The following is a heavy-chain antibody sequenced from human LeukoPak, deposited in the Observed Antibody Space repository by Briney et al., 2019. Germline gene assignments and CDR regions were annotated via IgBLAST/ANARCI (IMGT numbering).Heavy chain of an antibody. CDR1: GYSFTSYW. Sequence: GESLKISCKGSGYSFTSYWIGWVRQMPGKGLEWMGIIYPGDSDTRYSPSFQGQVTISADKSISTAYLQWSSLKASDTAMYYCARRSSGNASSPPGWYYFEYWGQGTLVTVSS. J-gene: IGHJ4*02. V-gene: IGHV5-51*01. D-gene: IGHD1-1*01. CDR3: ARRSSGNASSPPGWYYFEY. CDR2: IYPGDSDT.